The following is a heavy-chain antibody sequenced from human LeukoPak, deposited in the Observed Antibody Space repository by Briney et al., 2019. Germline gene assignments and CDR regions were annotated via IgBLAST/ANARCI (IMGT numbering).Heavy chain of an antibody. J-gene: IGHJ6*03. CDR2: ISSSSSYI. Sequence: PGGSLRLSCAASGFTFSSYSMNWVRQAPGKGLEWVSSISSSSSYIYYADSVKGRFTISRDNAKNSLYLQMNSLRAEDTAVYYCARDQGSRWSDDYYYYMDVWGKGTTVTVSS. D-gene: IGHD6-13*01. CDR1: GFTFSSYS. V-gene: IGHV3-21*01. CDR3: ARDQGSRWSDDYYYYMDV.